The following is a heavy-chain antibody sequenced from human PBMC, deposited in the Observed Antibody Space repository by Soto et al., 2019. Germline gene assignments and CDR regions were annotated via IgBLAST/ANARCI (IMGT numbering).Heavy chain of an antibody. CDR1: GGSISSYY. J-gene: IGHJ4*01. D-gene: IGHD5-12*01. Sequence: HVQLQESGPGLVKPSETLSLTCTVSGGSISSYYWTWIRQPPGKGLEWIGNIYYSGSTNYNPSLKSRVTISVDTAKNQFSLKVSSVTAADTAMDYCAWGRNGYHFDYWSHGTLFTVSS. CDR3: AWGRNGYHFDY. V-gene: IGHV4-59*01. CDR2: IYYSGST.